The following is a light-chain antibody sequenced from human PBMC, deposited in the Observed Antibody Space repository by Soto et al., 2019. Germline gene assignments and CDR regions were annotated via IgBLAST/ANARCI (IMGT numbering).Light chain of an antibody. CDR3: SSYTSNSTLV. CDR2: DVS. Sequence: QSVLTQPASVSGSPGQSITISCTGTSSDVGGYNYVSWYQQHPGKAPKLMIYDVSNRPSGVSNRLSGSKSGNTASLTISGLQAEDEADYYCSSYTSNSTLVFGGGTKVTVL. V-gene: IGLV2-14*01. CDR1: SSDVGGYNY. J-gene: IGLJ2*01.